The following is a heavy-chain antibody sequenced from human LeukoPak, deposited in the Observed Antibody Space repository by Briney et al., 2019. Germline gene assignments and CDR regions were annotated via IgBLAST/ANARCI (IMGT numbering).Heavy chain of an antibody. CDR1: CGSISKHY. Sequence: SETLSLTCTGSCGSISKHYWSWLRQPPGKGLEGIGYIFYSGSTNYNPSLVSRGSLSVDTSKNQFSLILTSVTAADTALYYCARDGLYCSGGSCSPYYFDLWGQATLVTVSS. J-gene: IGHJ4*02. D-gene: IGHD2-15*01. CDR3: ARDGLYCSGGSCSPYYFDL. V-gene: IGHV4-59*11. CDR2: IFYSGST.